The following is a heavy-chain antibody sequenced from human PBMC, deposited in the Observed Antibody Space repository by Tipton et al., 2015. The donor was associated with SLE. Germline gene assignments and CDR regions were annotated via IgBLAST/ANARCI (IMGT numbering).Heavy chain of an antibody. CDR3: AKGTGGANTRAFDI. CDR1: GFTFSSYA. D-gene: IGHD3-16*01. J-gene: IGHJ3*02. Sequence: SLRLSCAASGFTFSSYAMSWVRQAPGKGLEWVSVIYSGGSTYYADSVKGRFTISRDNSKNTLYLQMNSLRAEDTAVYYCAKGTGGANTRAFDIWGQGTMVTVSS. V-gene: IGHV3-23*03. CDR2: IYSGGST.